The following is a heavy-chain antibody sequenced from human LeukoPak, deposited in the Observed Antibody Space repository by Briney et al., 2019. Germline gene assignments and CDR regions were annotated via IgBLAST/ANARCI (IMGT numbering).Heavy chain of an antibody. D-gene: IGHD3-22*01. CDR3: ARGGYYYDSSGYYEKYYFDY. J-gene: IGHJ4*02. V-gene: IGHV1-18*01. CDR1: GYTFTSYG. CDR2: ISAYNGNT. Sequence: GASVKVSCKASGYTFTSYGISWVRQAPGQGLEWMGWISAYNGNTNYAQKFQGRVTITADESTSTAYMELSSLRSEDTAVYYCARGGYYYDSSGYYEKYYFDYWGQGTLVTVSS.